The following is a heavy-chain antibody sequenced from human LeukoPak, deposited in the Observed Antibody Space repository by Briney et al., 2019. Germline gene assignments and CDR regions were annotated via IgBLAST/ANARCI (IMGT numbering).Heavy chain of an antibody. D-gene: IGHD3-22*01. CDR3: AKDIYYYDSSGLFQH. V-gene: IGHV3-43*02. Sequence: PGGSLRLSCAASGFTFDDYAMHWVRQAPGKGLEWVSLISGDGGSTYYADSVKGRFTISRDNSKNSLYLQMNSLRTEDTALYYCAKDIYYYDSSGLFQHWGRGTLVTVSS. CDR1: GFTFDDYA. CDR2: ISGDGGST. J-gene: IGHJ1*01.